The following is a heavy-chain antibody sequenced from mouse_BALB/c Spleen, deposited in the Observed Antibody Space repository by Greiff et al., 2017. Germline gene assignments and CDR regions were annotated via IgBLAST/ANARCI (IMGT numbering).Heavy chain of an antibody. Sequence: QVQLQQSGAELAKPGASVKMSCKASGYTFTSYWMHWVKQRPGQGLEWIGYINPSTGYTEYNQKFKDKATLTADKSSSTAYMQLSSLTSEDSAVYYCARWLLNYYAMDYWGQGTSVTFSS. CDR2: INPSTGYT. CDR1: GYTFTSYW. CDR3: ARWLLNYYAMDY. J-gene: IGHJ4*01. D-gene: IGHD2-3*01. V-gene: IGHV1-7*01.